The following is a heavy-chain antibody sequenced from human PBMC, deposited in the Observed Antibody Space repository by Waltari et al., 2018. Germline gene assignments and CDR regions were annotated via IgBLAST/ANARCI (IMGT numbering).Heavy chain of an antibody. CDR2: INPRGGST. D-gene: IGHD3-22*01. J-gene: IGHJ5*02. CDR3: ASSYDSSGYYAENWFDP. Sequence: QVQLVQSGAEVKKPGASVKVSCKASGYTFTSYYMHWVRQAPGQGLEWMGIINPRGGSTSYAQEFQGRVTMTRDTSTSTVYMELSSLRSEDTAVYYCASSYDSSGYYAENWFDPWGQGTLVTVSS. V-gene: IGHV1-46*01. CDR1: GYTFTSYY.